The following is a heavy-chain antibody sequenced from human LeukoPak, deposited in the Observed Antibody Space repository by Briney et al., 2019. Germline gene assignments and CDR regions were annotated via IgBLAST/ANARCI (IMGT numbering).Heavy chain of an antibody. CDR3: SKDLTSDFGGDLDP. J-gene: IGHJ5*02. D-gene: IGHD3-10*01. Sequence: GGSLRLSCAASGFTFSTYAMSWVRQAAGKGLEWVSLISGSGGGTYYADSVKGRFTISRDNSKSTVYLQMNSLRVEDAAVYYCSKDLTSDFGGDLDPWGQGTLVTVSS. CDR2: ISGSGGGT. V-gene: IGHV3-23*01. CDR1: GFTFSTYA.